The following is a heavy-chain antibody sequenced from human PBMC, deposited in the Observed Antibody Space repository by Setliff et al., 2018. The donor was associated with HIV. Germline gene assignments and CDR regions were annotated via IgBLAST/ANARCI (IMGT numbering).Heavy chain of an antibody. J-gene: IGHJ4*02. D-gene: IGHD3-22*01. V-gene: IGHV3-15*01. CDR2: IKNRANGETI. CDR3: TTDNYYDSSGYSSPSGDY. CDR1: GFTFSDAW. Sequence: GGSLRLSCAASGFTFSDAWMSWVRQAPGKGLEWVARIKNRANGETIDYGAPVKGRVTISRDDSKNTLYLHMNSLTTDDTAVYYCTTDNYYDSSGYSSPSGDYWGQGTLVTVSS.